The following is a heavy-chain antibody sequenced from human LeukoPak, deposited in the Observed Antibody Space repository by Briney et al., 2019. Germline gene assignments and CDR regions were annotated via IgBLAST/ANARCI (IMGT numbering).Heavy chain of an antibody. CDR1: GGSISSYY. CDR3: ATTVSEARPYYFDY. V-gene: IGHV4-59*01. J-gene: IGHJ4*02. CDR2: IYYSGST. Sequence: SETLSLTCTVSGGSISSYYWSWIRQPPGKGLEWIGYIYYSGSTNYNPSLKSRVTISVDTSKNQFSLKLSSVAAADTAVYYCATTVSEARPYYFDYWGQGTLVTVSS. D-gene: IGHD6-6*01.